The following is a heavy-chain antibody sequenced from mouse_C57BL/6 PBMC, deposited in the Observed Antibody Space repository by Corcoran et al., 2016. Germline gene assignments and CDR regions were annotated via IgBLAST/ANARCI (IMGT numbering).Heavy chain of an antibody. CDR2: INPNNGGT. Sequence: EVQLQQSGPELVKPGASVKISCKASGYTFTDYYMNWVKQSHGKSLEWIGDINPNNGGTSYNQKFKGKATLTVDKSSSTAYMELRSLTSEDSAVYYCARVYYGYDTAYWGQGTLVTVSA. J-gene: IGHJ3*01. D-gene: IGHD2-2*01. CDR1: GYTFTDYY. CDR3: ARVYYGYDTAY. V-gene: IGHV1-26*01.